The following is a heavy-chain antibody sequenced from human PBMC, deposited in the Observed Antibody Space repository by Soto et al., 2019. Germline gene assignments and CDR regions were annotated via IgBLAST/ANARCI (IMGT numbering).Heavy chain of an antibody. CDR2: IYYSGST. CDR3: AAAGYYYYGMDV. J-gene: IGHJ6*02. Sequence: SETLSLTCTVSGGSISRYYWSWIRQPPGKGLGWIGYIYYSGSTNYNPSLKSRVTISVDTSKNQFSLKLSSVTAADTAVYYCAAAGYYYYGMDVWGQGTTVTVSS. V-gene: IGHV4-59*01. CDR1: GGSISRYY. D-gene: IGHD6-13*01.